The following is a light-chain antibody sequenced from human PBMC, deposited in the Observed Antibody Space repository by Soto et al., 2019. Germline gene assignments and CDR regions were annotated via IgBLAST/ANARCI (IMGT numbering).Light chain of an antibody. J-gene: IGKJ4*01. CDR3: QQYNNWPLS. CDR2: GAS. V-gene: IGKV3-15*01. CDR1: QSVGSN. Sequence: EIVMTQSPATLSVSPGERATLSCRASQSVGSNLAWYQQKPGQAPRLLIYGASTRATGIPARFSGSGSGTECTLTISSLQSEDFAVYYCQQYNNWPLSFGGGTKWIS.